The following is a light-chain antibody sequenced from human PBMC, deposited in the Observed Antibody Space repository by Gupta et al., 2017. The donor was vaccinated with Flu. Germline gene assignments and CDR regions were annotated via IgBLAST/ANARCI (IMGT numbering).Light chain of an antibody. CDR1: QSVSSSY. Sequence: GTLSLSPGERATLSCRASQSVSSSYLAWYQQKPGQAPRLLIYGASSRATGIPDRFSGSGSGTDFTLTISRLEAEDFAVYYCQQDGSSPYTFGQGTKLEIK. J-gene: IGKJ2*01. CDR3: QQDGSSPYT. V-gene: IGKV3-20*01. CDR2: GAS.